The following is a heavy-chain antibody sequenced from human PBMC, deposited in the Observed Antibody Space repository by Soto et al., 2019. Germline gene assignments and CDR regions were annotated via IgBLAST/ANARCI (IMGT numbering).Heavy chain of an antibody. CDR2: IIPIFGTA. CDR3: AVSATIFGVVIPTAYDY. J-gene: IGHJ4*02. Sequence: ASVKVSCKASGGTFSSYAISWVRQAPGQGLEWMGGIIPIFGTANYAQKFQGRVTITADESTSTAYMELSSLRSEDTAVYYCAVSATIFGVVIPTAYDYWGQGTLVTVSS. V-gene: IGHV1-69*13. CDR1: GGTFSSYA. D-gene: IGHD3-3*01.